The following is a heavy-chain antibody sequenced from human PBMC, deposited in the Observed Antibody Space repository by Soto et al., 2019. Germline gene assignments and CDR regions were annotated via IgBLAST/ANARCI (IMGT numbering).Heavy chain of an antibody. Sequence: QMQESGPGLVEPSGTLSLTCDVSGVSISSGSWWSWVRQPPGKGLEWIGEIFHSGSTKYNPSLKSLVTISVDNSKNHFSLRVTSVTAADTAVYYCARDGPDGYNLGYWGQGTLVTVSS. V-gene: IGHV4-4*02. CDR2: IFHSGST. CDR1: GVSISSGSW. D-gene: IGHD5-12*01. J-gene: IGHJ4*02. CDR3: ARDGPDGYNLGY.